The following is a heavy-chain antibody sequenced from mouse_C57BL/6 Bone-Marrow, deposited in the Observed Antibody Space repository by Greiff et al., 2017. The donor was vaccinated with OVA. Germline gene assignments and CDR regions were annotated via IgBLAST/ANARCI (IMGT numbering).Heavy chain of an antibody. CDR3: ARGGVRGYFDY. CDR1: GYTFTSYG. CDR2: IYPRSGNT. J-gene: IGHJ2*01. V-gene: IGHV1-81*01. D-gene: IGHD2-2*01. Sequence: QVHLKQSGAELARPGASVKLSCKASGYTFTSYGISWVEQRTGQGLEWIGEIYPRSGNTYYSEKFKGKATLTADKSSSTAYMALRSLTSEDSAVYFCARGGVRGYFDYWGQGTTLTVSS.